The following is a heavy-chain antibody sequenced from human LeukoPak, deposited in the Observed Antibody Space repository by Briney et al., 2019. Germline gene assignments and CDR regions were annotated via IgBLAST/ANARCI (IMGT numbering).Heavy chain of an antibody. D-gene: IGHD2-2*01. CDR2: ISSSSSTI. J-gene: IGHJ4*02. Sequence: PGGSLRLSCAASGFTFSSYSMNWVRQAPGKGLEWVSYISSSSSTIYYADSVKGRFTISRDNAKSSLYLQMNSLRAEDTAVYYCAREVSHCSSTSCSSGDYWGQGTLVTVSS. V-gene: IGHV3-48*01. CDR1: GFTFSSYS. CDR3: AREVSHCSSTSCSSGDY.